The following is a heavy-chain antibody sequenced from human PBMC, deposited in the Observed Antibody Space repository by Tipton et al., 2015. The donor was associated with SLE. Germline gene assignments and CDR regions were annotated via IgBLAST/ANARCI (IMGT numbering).Heavy chain of an antibody. D-gene: IGHD6-13*01. CDR2: VYYTGST. CDR1: GGSINFYY. CDR3: ATGEGGSSGWYTRISFDI. V-gene: IGHV4-59*03. Sequence: TLSLTCTVSGGSINFYYWTWIRQPPGKGLEWMGYVYYTGSTRYNPSLESRVTISIDTSKKQFTLNLRSVTAADTAIYYCATGEGGSSGWYTRISFDIWGPGTLVAV. J-gene: IGHJ3*02.